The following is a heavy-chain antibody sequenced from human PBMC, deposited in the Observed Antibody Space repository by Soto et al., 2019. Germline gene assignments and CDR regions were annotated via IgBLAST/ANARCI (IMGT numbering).Heavy chain of an antibody. CDR1: GGSVSGYY. D-gene: IGHD6-13*01. V-gene: IGHV4-34*01. J-gene: IGHJ6*02. CDR3: AIPSSSWSFYYNGLDV. CDR2: IYPGGST. Sequence: SETLSLTCAVPGGSVSGYYWSWIRQPPGKGLEWIGEIYPGGSTNYNLSLKSRVTISVDTSKNQFSLKLASVTAADTAVYYCAIPSSSWSFYYNGLDVWGQGTTVTVSS.